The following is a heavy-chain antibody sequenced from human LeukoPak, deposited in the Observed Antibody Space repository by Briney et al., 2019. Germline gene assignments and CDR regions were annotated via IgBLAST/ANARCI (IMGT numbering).Heavy chain of an antibody. Sequence: KVSCKASGYTFTSYYMHWVRQAPGQGLEWMGIIYPGDSDTRYSPSFQGQVTISADKSISTAYLQWSSLKASDTAMYYCARRPGRWYYFDYWGQGTLVTVSS. J-gene: IGHJ4*02. V-gene: IGHV5-51*01. CDR3: ARRPGRWYYFDY. CDR1: GYTFTSYY. CDR2: IYPGDSDT. D-gene: IGHD2-8*01.